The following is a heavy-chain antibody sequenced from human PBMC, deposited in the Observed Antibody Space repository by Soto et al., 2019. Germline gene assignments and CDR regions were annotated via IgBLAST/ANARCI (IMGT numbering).Heavy chain of an antibody. J-gene: IGHJ6*03. D-gene: IGHD3-3*02. CDR1: GFTFSDYA. V-gene: IGHV3-30*18. CDR3: AKQLGLISGNYFYYVDV. Sequence: QEQLVESGGGVVQPGESLILSCATSGFTFSDYAMHWVRQAPGKGLEWVAGISYNGRKEFYADSVKGRFVISRDNSKNTLSLQLSSLRPEEPAVFYCAKQLGLISGNYFYYVDVWGKGTTVAVSS. CDR2: ISYNGRKE.